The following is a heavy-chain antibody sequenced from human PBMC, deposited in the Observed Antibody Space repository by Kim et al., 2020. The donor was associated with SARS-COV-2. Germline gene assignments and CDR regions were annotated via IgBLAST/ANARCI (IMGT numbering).Heavy chain of an antibody. CDR1: GGTFSSYA. V-gene: IGHV1-69*04. J-gene: IGHJ6*02. D-gene: IGHD3-10*01. CDR3: ARVDYYGSGWYLGMDG. Sequence: SVKVSCKASGGTFSSYAISWVRQAPGQGLEWMGRIIPILGIANYAQKFQGRVTITSDKSTSTAYMELTSLRSEDTAVYYCARVDYYGSGWYLGMDGWGQ. CDR2: IIPILGIA.